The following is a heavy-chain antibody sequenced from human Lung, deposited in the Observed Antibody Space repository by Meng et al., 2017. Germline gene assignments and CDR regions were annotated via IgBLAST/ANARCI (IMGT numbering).Heavy chain of an antibody. J-gene: IGHJ4*02. CDR1: GFIFNTYG. CDR2: VDADGGAT. CDR3: VPRTTFYDY. D-gene: IGHD2/OR15-2a*01. Sequence: EVQLLESGGGLVLPGGSLRLSCVASGFIFNTYGMNWVRQAPGKGLEWVSTVDADGGATYYADSMKGRFTTSRDNSKNTLYLQMNSLRVEDTAIYYCVPRTTFYDYWGQGTLVTVSS. V-gene: IGHV3-23*01.